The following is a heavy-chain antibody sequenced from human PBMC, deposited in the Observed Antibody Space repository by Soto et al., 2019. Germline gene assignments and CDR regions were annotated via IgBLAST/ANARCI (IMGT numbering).Heavy chain of an antibody. V-gene: IGHV4-61*01. J-gene: IGHJ4*02. CDR2: VYNSRST. CDR3: ARGLVVTYYFDY. CDR1: GGSVSSGNFF. D-gene: IGHD3-22*01. Sequence: SETLSLTCTVSGGSVSSGNFFWSWIRQPPGKGLEWVGYVYNSRSTKYNPSLKSRVTRSVDTSKNQFSLKMSSVTAADTAVYYFARGLVVTYYFDYWGQGTLVTVSS.